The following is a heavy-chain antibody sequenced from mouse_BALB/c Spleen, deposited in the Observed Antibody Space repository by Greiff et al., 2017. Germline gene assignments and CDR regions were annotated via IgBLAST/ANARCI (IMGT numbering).Heavy chain of an antibody. CDR2: IWSGGST. V-gene: IGHV2-2*02. CDR3: ARNSITTVVANAMDY. D-gene: IGHD1-1*01. J-gene: IGHJ4*01. Sequence: VKLMESGPGLVQPSQSLSITCTVSGFSLTSYGVHWVRQSPGKGLEWLGVIWSGGSTDYNAAFISRLSISKDNSKSQVFFKMNSLQANDTAIYYCARNSITTVVANAMDYWGQGTSVTVSS. CDR1: GFSLTSYG.